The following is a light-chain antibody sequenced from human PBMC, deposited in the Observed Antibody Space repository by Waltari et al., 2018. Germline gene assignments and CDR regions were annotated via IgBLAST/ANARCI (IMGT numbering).Light chain of an antibody. CDR2: KAS. J-gene: IGKJ2*01. V-gene: IGKV1-5*03. CDR1: QSISDW. CDR3: LQHNSYPYT. Sequence: DIQMTQSPSTLSASVGDRVTITCRASQSISDWLAWYQQKPGKAPKLLIQKASTLKSGVPSRFSGSGSGTEFTLTISSLQPEDFATYYCLQHNSYPYTFGQGTKLEIK.